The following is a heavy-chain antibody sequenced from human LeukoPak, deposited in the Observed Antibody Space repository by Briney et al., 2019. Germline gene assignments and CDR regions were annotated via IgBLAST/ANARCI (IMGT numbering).Heavy chain of an antibody. J-gene: IGHJ6*03. CDR1: GGSFSGYY. CDR3: ARSPHGSTVAGYYYYYMDV. D-gene: IGHD6-19*01. V-gene: IGHV4-34*01. CDR2: INHSGST. Sequence: SETLSLTCAVYGGSFSGYYWSWIRQPPGKGLEWIGEINHSGSTNYNPSLKSRVTISVDTSKNQFSLKLSSVTAADTAVYYCARSPHGSTVAGYYYYYMDVWGKGTTVTVSS.